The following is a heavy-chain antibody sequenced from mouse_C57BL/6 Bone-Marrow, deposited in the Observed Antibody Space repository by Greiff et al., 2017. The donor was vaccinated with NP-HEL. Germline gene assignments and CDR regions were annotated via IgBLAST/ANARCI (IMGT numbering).Heavy chain of an antibody. CDR1: GYSFTSYY. Sequence: QVQLQQSGPELVKPGASVKISCKASGYSFTSYYIHWVKQRPGQGLEWIGWIYPGSGNTKYNEKFKGKATLTADTSSSTAYMQLSSLTSEDSAVYYCARGPYYYGSSYYAMDYWGQGTSVTVSS. J-gene: IGHJ4*01. D-gene: IGHD1-1*01. V-gene: IGHV1-66*01. CDR3: ARGPYYYGSSYYAMDY. CDR2: IYPGSGNT.